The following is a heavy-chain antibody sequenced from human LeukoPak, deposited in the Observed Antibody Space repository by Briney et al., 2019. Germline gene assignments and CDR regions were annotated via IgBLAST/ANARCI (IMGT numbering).Heavy chain of an antibody. V-gene: IGHV1-69*04. CDR1: GGTFSSYA. CDR2: IIPILGIA. J-gene: IGHJ5*02. CDR3: ATMSSGYYYDSSGRTGHNWFDP. D-gene: IGHD3-22*01. Sequence: GASVKVSCKASGGTFSSYAISWVRQAPGQGLEWMGRIIPILGIANYAQKFQGRVTITADKSTSTAYMELSSLRSEDTAVYYCATMSSGYYYDSSGRTGHNWFDPWGQGTLVTVSS.